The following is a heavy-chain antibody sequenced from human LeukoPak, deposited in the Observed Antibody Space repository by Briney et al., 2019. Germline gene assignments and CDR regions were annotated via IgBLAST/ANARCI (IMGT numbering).Heavy chain of an antibody. V-gene: IGHV1-69*05. CDR1: GTTFSRSA. J-gene: IGHJ4*02. CDR3: ARDDGSATLGFDS. CDR2: VIPILGTT. Sequence: SVKVSCKASGTTFSRSAISWVRQAPGQGLEWMAGVIPILGTTNYAQKFQDRVSITTDESTNTAYMEVSSLRSVDTAVYYCARDDGSATLGFDSWGQGTLVTVSS. D-gene: IGHD1-26*01.